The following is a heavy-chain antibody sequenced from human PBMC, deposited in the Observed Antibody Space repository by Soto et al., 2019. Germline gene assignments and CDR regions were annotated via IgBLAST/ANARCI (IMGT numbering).Heavy chain of an antibody. CDR1: GYTFPTNG. CDR3: ARGEAYYYPYGMDV. Sequence: QVQLVQSGPEVRKPGASVKVSCKASGYTFPTNGISWVRQAPGQGLEWMGWVDSYDGNTNYAQKLRGRLTMTTDTSRSTAYMELRSPRSYDTAVYYCARGEAYYYPYGMDVWGQGTTVTVSS. D-gene: IGHD1-26*01. CDR2: VDSYDGNT. V-gene: IGHV1-18*04. J-gene: IGHJ6*02.